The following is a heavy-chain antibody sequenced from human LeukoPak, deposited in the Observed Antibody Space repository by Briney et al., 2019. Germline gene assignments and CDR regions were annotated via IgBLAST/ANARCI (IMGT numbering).Heavy chain of an antibody. CDR2: IDPSDSYI. Sequence: GESLRISCKGSGYSFTSYWISWVRQMPGKGLEWMGRIDPSDSYINYSPSFQGHVTISADKSISTAYLQWSSLKASDTAMYYCARHERPGYYGSGSYYGYWGQGTLVTVSS. V-gene: IGHV5-10-1*01. D-gene: IGHD3-10*01. CDR1: GYSFTSYW. CDR3: ARHERPGYYGSGSYYGY. J-gene: IGHJ4*02.